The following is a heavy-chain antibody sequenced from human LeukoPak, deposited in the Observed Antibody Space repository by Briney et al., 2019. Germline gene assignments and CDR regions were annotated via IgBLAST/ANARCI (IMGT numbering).Heavy chain of an antibody. CDR1: GGSISSSSYY. D-gene: IGHD4-23*01. J-gene: IGHJ4*02. CDR2: IYYSGST. V-gene: IGHV4-39*07. CDR3: ARERYDDYGGTTRRILDY. Sequence: SETLSLTCTVSGGSISSSSYYWGWIRQPPGKGLEWIGSIYYSGSTYYNPSLKSRVTISVDTSKNQFSLKLSSMTAADTAVYYCARERYDDYGGTTRRILDYWGQGTLVTVSS.